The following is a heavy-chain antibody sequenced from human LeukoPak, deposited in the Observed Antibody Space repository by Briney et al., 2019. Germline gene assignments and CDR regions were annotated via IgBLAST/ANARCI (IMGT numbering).Heavy chain of an antibody. CDR2: INPNSGGT. D-gene: IGHD3-10*01. CDR3: ARVWQYYGSGSYLVY. V-gene: IGHV1-2*02. CDR1: GYSFTGYY. Sequence: EASVKVSCKASGYSFTGYYMHWVRQAPGQGLEWMGWINPNSGGTNYARKFQGRVTMTRDTSISTAYMELSRLRSDDMAVYYCARVWQYYGSGSYLVYWGQGTLVTVSS. J-gene: IGHJ4*02.